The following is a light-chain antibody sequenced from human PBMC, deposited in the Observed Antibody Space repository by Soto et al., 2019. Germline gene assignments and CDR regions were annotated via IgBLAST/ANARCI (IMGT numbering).Light chain of an antibody. CDR3: QVWDSSSVHAV. CDR1: NIESES. CDR2: DDD. J-gene: IGLJ2*01. Sequence: SYELTQSPSVSVAPGQTARINCGGDNIESESVHWFQQKPGQAPVLVVYDDDQRPSWIPERFSGSNSGNTATLTISRVEAGDEADFYCQVWDSSSVHAVFGGGTKLTVL. V-gene: IGLV3-21*02.